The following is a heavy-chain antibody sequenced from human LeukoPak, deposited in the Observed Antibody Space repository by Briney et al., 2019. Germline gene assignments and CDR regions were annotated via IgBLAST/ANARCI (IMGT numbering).Heavy chain of an antibody. CDR2: IYYSGST. Sequence: PSETLSLTCTVSGGSISSSSYYWGWLRQPPGKGLEWIGTIYYSGSTYYNPSLKSRVAISVDTSKNQFSLKLSSVTAADTAVYYCARTTPHGSADYWGQGTLVTVSS. J-gene: IGHJ4*02. CDR1: GGSISSSSYY. CDR3: ARTTPHGSADY. D-gene: IGHD1-26*01. V-gene: IGHV4-39*01.